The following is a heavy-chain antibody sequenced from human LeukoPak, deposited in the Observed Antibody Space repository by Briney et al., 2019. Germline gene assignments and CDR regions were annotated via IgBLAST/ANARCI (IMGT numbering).Heavy chain of an antibody. CDR2: ISSSSSSYI. V-gene: IGHV3-21*01. CDR1: GFPFSSYS. Sequence: GGSLRLSCAASGFPFSSYSMNWVRQAPGKGLEWVSSISSSSSSYIYYADSVKGRFTISRDNAKNSLYLQMNSLRAEDTAVYYCARDINNFGEIDYWGQGTLVTVSS. J-gene: IGHJ4*02. D-gene: IGHD1-20*01. CDR3: ARDINNFGEIDY.